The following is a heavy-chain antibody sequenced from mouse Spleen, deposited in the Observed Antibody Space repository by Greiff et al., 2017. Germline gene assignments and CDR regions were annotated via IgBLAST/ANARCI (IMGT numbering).Heavy chain of an antibody. D-gene: IGHD2-4*01. J-gene: IGHJ4*01. Sequence: EVQLQQSGPELVKPGASVKISCKASGYSFTGYYMNWVKQSPEKSLEWIGEINPSTGGTTYNQKFKAKATLTVDKSSSTAYMQLKSLTSEDSAVYYCARVPYDHDGESAMDYWGQGTSVTVSS. CDR2: INPSTGGT. CDR1: GYSFTGYY. CDR3: ARVPYDHDGESAMDY. V-gene: IGHV1-42*01.